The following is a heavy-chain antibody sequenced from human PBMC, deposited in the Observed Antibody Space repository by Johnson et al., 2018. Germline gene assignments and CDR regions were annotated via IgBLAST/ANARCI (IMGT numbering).Heavy chain of an antibody. CDR3: ARDKSPVVVTVFYYYYGMDV. CDR1: GFNFRSYR. V-gene: IGHV3-48*02. D-gene: IGHD2-21*02. J-gene: IGHJ6*04. CDR2: ISSRSDTL. Sequence: VQLVESGGGLVQPGGSLRLSCVASGFNFRSYRMNWVRQAPGKGLEWVSYISSRSDTLYYADSVKGRCTISSDNAKNSLYLQMNNLRDEDTAVYYCARDKSPVVVTVFYYYYGMDVWGKGPTVTVSS.